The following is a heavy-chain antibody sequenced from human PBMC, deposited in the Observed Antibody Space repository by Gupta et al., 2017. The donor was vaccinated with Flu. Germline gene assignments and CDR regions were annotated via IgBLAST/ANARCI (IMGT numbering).Heavy chain of an antibody. CDR3: ARNGYSSSWYPGAFDY. CDR2: ISGSGGST. D-gene: IGHD6-13*01. J-gene: IGHJ4*02. Sequence: EVQLLESGGGLVQPGGSLRLSCAASGFTFSSYAMSWVRQAPGKGLEWVSAISGSGGSTYYADSVKGRFTISRDNSKNTLYLQMNSLRAEDTAVYYCARNGYSSSWYPGAFDYWGQGTLVTVSS. CDR1: GFTFSSYA. V-gene: IGHV3-23*01.